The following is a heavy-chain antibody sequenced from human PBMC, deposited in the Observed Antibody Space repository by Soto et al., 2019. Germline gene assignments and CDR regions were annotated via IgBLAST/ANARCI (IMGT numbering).Heavy chain of an antibody. D-gene: IGHD6-19*01. J-gene: IGHJ4*02. CDR2: VNXYNGNX. Sequence: GXSVKVSCKASGYTFTRYGISWVRQAPGQVLEWMGWVNXYNGNXNNAKKFQGRXXMTTDKSXXKAYMELRSLRSDETAVYYCAREAVSGRTRFDYWGQGTLATVSS. V-gene: IGHV1-18*01. CDR3: AREAVSGRTRFDY. CDR1: GYTFTRYG.